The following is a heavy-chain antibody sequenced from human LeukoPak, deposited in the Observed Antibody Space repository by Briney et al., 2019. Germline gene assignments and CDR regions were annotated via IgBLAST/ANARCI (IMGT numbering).Heavy chain of an antibody. J-gene: IGHJ4*02. CDR2: ISYDGSNK. Sequence: GGSLRLSCAASGFTFSSYGMHWVRQAPGKGLEWVAVISYDGSNKYYADSVKGRFTVSRDNSKNTLYLQMNSLRAEDTAVYYCAKGRENLLGPRAVHPLDYWGQGTLVTVSS. D-gene: IGHD3-10*01. CDR1: GFTFSSYG. V-gene: IGHV3-30*18. CDR3: AKGRENLLGPRAVHPLDY.